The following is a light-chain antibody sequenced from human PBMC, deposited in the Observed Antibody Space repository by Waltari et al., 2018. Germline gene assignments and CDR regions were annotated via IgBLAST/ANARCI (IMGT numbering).Light chain of an antibody. CDR2: EVN. CDR3: TSYAGKNILV. V-gene: IGLV2-8*01. CDR1: RSNVGVYNF. Sequence: QSVLTQPPSASGSLGQSVTISCPGARSNVGVYNFVSWYQQHPGKAPKRILDEVNKLPSGVPERCSGSKSGNTASLTVSGLLAEDEADYYCTSYAGKNILVFGGGTNLTVL. J-gene: IGLJ3*02.